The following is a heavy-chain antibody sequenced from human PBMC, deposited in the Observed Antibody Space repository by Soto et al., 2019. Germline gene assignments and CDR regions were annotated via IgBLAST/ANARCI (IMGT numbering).Heavy chain of an antibody. CDR1: RYTFTSYA. V-gene: IGHV1-3*01. D-gene: IGHD3-10*01. CDR3: ARGVFGSGSYYNVWEGFDY. Sequence: QVQLVQSGAEVKKPGASVKVSCKASRYTFTSYAMHWVRQAPGQRLEWMGWINAGNGNTKYSQKFQGRVTITRDTSASTAYMELSSLRSEDTAVYYCARGVFGSGSYYNVWEGFDYRGQGTLVTVSS. J-gene: IGHJ4*02. CDR2: INAGNGNT.